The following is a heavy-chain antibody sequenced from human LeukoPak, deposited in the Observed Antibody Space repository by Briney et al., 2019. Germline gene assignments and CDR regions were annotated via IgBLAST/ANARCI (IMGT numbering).Heavy chain of an antibody. Sequence: SETLSLTCAVSGGSISSGGYSWSWIRQPPGKGLEWIGYINHSGSTNYNPSLKSRVTISVDTSKNQFSLKLSSVTAADTAVYYCARPIAAAGLSPFDYWGQGTLVTVSS. CDR1: GGSISSGGYS. D-gene: IGHD6-13*01. V-gene: IGHV4-30-2*01. J-gene: IGHJ4*02. CDR2: INHSGST. CDR3: ARPIAAAGLSPFDY.